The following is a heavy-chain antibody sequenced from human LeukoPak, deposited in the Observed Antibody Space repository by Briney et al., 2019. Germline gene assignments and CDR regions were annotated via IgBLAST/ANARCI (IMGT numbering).Heavy chain of an antibody. CDR3: AKDLEYQLLWPDYYYGMDV. J-gene: IGHJ6*02. D-gene: IGHD2-2*01. CDR1: GFTFSSYA. Sequence: GGSLRLSCAASGFTFSSYAMSWVRQAPGKGLEWVSASSGSGGSTYYADSVKGRFTISRDNSKNTLYLQMNSLRAEDTAVYYCAKDLEYQLLWPDYYYGMDVWGQGSTVTVSS. CDR2: SSGSGGST. V-gene: IGHV3-23*01.